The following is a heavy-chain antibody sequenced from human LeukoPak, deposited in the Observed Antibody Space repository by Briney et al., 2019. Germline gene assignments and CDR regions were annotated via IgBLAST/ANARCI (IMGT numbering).Heavy chain of an antibody. CDR2: IKSKTAGGTT. V-gene: IGHV3-15*01. CDR3: STAPYGDFDY. CDR1: GFTFSNAW. Sequence: PGGSLRLSCAASGFTFSNAWMSWVRQAPGKGLEWVGRIKSKTAGGTTDYAAPVKGRFTISRDDSRNTLYLQINSLKTEDTALYYCSTAPYGDFDYWGQGILVTVSS. J-gene: IGHJ4*02. D-gene: IGHD4-17*01.